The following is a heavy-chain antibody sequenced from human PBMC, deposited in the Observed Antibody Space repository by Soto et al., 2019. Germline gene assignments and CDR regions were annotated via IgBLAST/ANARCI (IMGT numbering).Heavy chain of an antibody. Sequence: QVQLVESGGCVVQPGRSLRLSCAASGFTFSSYGMHWVRQAPGKGLEWVAVIWYDGSNKYYADSVKGRFTISRDNSKNTLYLQMNSLRAEDTAVYYCASGDVAYCGGDCYSRGHDAFDIWGQGTMVTVSS. CDR3: ASGDVAYCGGDCYSRGHDAFDI. J-gene: IGHJ3*02. V-gene: IGHV3-33*01. CDR1: GFTFSSYG. CDR2: IWYDGSNK. D-gene: IGHD2-21*01.